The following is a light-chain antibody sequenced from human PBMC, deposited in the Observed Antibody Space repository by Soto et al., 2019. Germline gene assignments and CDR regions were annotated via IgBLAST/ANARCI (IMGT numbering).Light chain of an antibody. CDR1: SSDVGSYNL. CDR3: SSFAGAPVV. Sequence: QSALTQPASVSGSPGQSITISCTGTSSDVGSYNLVSWYQQHPGKAPKLMIYEGSKRPSGVPDRFSGSKSGNTASLIVSGLQAEDEADYYCSSFAGAPVVFGGGTKLTVL. V-gene: IGLV2-14*02. CDR2: EGS. J-gene: IGLJ2*01.